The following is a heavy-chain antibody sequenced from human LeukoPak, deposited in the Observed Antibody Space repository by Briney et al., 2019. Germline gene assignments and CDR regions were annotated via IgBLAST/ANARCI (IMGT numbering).Heavy chain of an antibody. V-gene: IGHV3-21*01. CDR2: ISSSSSYI. Sequence: GGSLRLSCAASGFTFSSYSMNWVRQAPGKGLEWVSSISSSSSYIYYADSVKGRFTISRDNAKNSLYLQMNSLRAEDTAVYYCARDRLDPRYQLLSRYYGMDVWGQGTTVTVSS. J-gene: IGHJ6*02. D-gene: IGHD2-2*01. CDR3: ARDRLDPRYQLLSRYYGMDV. CDR1: GFTFSSYS.